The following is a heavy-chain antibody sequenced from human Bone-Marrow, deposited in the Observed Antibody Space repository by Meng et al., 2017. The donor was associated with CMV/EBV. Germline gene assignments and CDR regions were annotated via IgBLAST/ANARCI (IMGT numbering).Heavy chain of an antibody. Sequence: GESLKISCAASGFTFSSYAMSWVRQAPGKGLEWVSAISGSGGSTYYADSVKGRFTISRDNSKNTLYLQMNSLRAEDTAVYYCAKDRYRSQLPPYYGMDVWGQGTTVTVSS. CDR1: GFTFSSYA. V-gene: IGHV3-23*01. J-gene: IGHJ6*02. CDR3: AKDRYRSQLPPYYGMDV. D-gene: IGHD2-2*01. CDR2: ISGSGGST.